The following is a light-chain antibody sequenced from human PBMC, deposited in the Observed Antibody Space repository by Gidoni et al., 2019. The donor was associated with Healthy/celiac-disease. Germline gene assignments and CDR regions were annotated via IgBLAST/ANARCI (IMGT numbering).Light chain of an antibody. CDR3: MQDLQTPST. V-gene: IGKV2-28*01. CDR2: LGS. J-gene: IGKJ1*01. CDR1: QSLLHSNGYNY. Sequence: DIVLTQSPLSLPVTPGDPAYISSRSSQSLLHSNGYNYLDWYLQKPGQSQQLLIYLGSNRASGVPDRFSGSGSGTDFTLKIRRVEAEEVGVYYCMQDLQTPSTFGQXTKVEIK.